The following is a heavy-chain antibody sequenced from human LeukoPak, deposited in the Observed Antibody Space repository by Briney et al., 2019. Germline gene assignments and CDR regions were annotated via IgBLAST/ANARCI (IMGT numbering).Heavy chain of an antibody. V-gene: IGHV4-59*01. Sequence: SETLSLTCTVSGGSISSYYWSWIRQPPGKGLEWIGYIYYSGSTNYNPSLKSRVTISVDTSKNQFSLRLSSMTAADTAVYYCARLKYYYDSSASRAEYFQHWGQGTLVTASS. J-gene: IGHJ1*01. CDR3: ARLKYYYDSSASRAEYFQH. CDR1: GGSISSYY. D-gene: IGHD3-22*01. CDR2: IYYSGST.